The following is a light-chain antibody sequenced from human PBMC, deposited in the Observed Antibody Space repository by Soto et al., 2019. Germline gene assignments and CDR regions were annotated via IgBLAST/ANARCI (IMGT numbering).Light chain of an antibody. Sequence: EIVLTQSPGTLSLSPCERATLSCRPSQSISDTLAWYQQKPGQAPRLLIYDASNRATGIPARFSGSGSGTDFTLTISSLEPEDFAVYYCQQRSNWPPITFGQGTRLEI. J-gene: IGKJ5*01. CDR1: QSISDT. CDR3: QQRSNWPPIT. CDR2: DAS. V-gene: IGKV3-11*01.